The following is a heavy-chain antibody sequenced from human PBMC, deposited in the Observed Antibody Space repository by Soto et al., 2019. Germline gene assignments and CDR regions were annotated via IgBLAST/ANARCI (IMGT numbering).Heavy chain of an antibody. Sequence: QVQLVQSGAEEKKPGASVKVSCKASGYTFTSYAMHWVRQAPGQRLEWMGWINAGNGNTKYSQKFQGRVTLTRDASASTAYMELSSLGFEDTAVYYCARSIVVVTALDYWGQGTLVTVSS. CDR3: ARSIVVVTALDY. V-gene: IGHV1-3*05. D-gene: IGHD2-21*02. J-gene: IGHJ4*02. CDR2: INAGNGNT. CDR1: GYTFTSYA.